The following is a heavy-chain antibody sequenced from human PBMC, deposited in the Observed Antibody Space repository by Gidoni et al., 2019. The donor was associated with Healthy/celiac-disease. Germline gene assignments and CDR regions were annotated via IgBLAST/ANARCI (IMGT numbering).Heavy chain of an antibody. CDR2: IYYSGST. J-gene: IGHJ4*02. Sequence: QVQLQESGPGLVKPSQTLSLTCTVSGGSISSGGYYWSWIRQHPGKGLAWIGYIYYSGSTYYNPSLKSRVTISVDTSKNQFSLKLSSVTAADTAVYYCARAVVPAKTTDYWGQGTLVTVSS. CDR1: GGSISSGGYY. V-gene: IGHV4-31*03. CDR3: ARAVVPAKTTDY. D-gene: IGHD2-2*01.